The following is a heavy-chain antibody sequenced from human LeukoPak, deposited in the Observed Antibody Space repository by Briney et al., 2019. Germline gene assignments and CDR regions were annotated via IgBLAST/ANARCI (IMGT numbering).Heavy chain of an antibody. V-gene: IGHV3-23*01. CDR2: ISGSGGGGNNT. D-gene: IGHD3-16*01. CDR3: AKEMSMATFGGVICNPFDY. Sequence: GGSLRLSCAASGFTFSRHAMSWVRQAPRKGLEWVSAISGSGGGGNNTYYADSVKGRFTISRDNSKNTLYLQMSSLRAEDTAVYYCAKEMSMATFGGVICNPFDYWGQGTLVTVSS. CDR1: GFTFSRHA. J-gene: IGHJ4*02.